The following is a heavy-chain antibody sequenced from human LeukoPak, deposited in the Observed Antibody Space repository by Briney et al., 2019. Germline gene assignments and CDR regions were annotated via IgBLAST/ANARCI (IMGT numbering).Heavy chain of an antibody. CDR3: AKDTSRFLEWLFDAFDV. V-gene: IGHV3-48*03. Sequence: PGGSLRLSCAASGFTFSSYEMNWVRQAPGKGLEWVSYISSSGSTIYYADSVKGRFTISRDNSKNTLYLQMNSLRAEDTAVYYCAKDTSRFLEWLFDAFDVWGQGTMVTVSS. D-gene: IGHD3-3*01. CDR1: GFTFSSYE. J-gene: IGHJ3*01. CDR2: ISSSGSTI.